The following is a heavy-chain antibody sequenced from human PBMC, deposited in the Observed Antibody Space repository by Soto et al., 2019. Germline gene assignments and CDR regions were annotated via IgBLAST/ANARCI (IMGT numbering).Heavy chain of an antibody. CDR2: ISGSGRTT. Sequence: EVQLLESGGGLVQPGGSLRLSCAASGFTFGTYAMKWLRQAPGRGLEGVSFISGSGRTTYYADSVKGRFTVSRDNSKNTMYLQMNSLRAEDTALYYCAKFRGPSYSYYYMDVWGKGTTVTVSS. V-gene: IGHV3-23*01. D-gene: IGHD3-16*01. CDR3: AKFRGPSYSYYYMDV. CDR1: GFTFGTYA. J-gene: IGHJ6*03.